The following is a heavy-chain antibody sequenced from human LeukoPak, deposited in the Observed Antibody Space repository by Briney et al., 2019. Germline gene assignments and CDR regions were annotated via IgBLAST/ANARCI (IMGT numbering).Heavy chain of an antibody. CDR3: ARMGTVTTDFDY. Sequence: PSETLSLTCAVYGGSFSGYYWSWIRQPPGKGLEWIGEINHSGSTNYNPSLKSRVTISVDTSKNQFSLKLSSVTAADTAVYYCARMGTVTTDFDYWGQGTLVTVSS. D-gene: IGHD4-17*01. J-gene: IGHJ4*02. CDR1: GGSFSGYY. CDR2: INHSGST. V-gene: IGHV4-34*01.